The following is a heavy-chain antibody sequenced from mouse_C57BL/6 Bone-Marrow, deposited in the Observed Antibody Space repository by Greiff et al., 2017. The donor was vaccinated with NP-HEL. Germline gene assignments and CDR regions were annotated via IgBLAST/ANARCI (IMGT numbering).Heavy chain of an antibody. CDR2: IYPGSGNT. D-gene: IGHD2-1*01. CDR3: ARPSLYYGNPLFAY. V-gene: IGHV1-76*01. CDR1: GYTFTDYY. J-gene: IGHJ3*01. Sequence: QVQLKQSGAELVRPGASVKLSCKASGYTFTDYYINWVKQRPGQGLEWIARIYPGSGNTYYNEKFKGKATLTAEKSSSTAYMQLSSLTSEDSAVYFCARPSLYYGNPLFAYWGKGTLVTVSA.